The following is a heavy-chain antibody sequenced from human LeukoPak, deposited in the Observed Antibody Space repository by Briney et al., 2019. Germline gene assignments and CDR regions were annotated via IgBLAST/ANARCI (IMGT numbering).Heavy chain of an antibody. D-gene: IGHD2-2*01. Sequence: GGSLRLSCAASGFTFSSYWMSWVRQAPGKGLEWVANIKQDGSEKYYVDSVRGRFTISRDNAKNSLYLQMNNLRAEDTAVYYCASMYHDWFDPWGQGTLVTVSS. CDR2: IKQDGSEK. J-gene: IGHJ5*02. CDR1: GFTFSSYW. CDR3: ASMYHDWFDP. V-gene: IGHV3-7*01.